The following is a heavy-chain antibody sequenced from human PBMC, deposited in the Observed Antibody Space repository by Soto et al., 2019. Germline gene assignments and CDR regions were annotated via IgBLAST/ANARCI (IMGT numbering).Heavy chain of an antibody. CDR2: ISGGGAST. Sequence: GGSLRLSCAASGFTFSNYAMHWVRQAPGKGLEWVSGISGGGASTYDADSVRGRFTISRDNAKNTLSLQMNSLRAADTAVYHCARRGCNRTACPPFDYWGQGILVTVSS. D-gene: IGHD2-21*02. V-gene: IGHV3-23*01. CDR3: ARRGCNRTACPPFDY. J-gene: IGHJ4*02. CDR1: GFTFSNYA.